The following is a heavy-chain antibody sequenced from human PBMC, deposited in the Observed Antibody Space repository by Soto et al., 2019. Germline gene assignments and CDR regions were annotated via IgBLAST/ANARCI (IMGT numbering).Heavy chain of an antibody. CDR3: ARSSGWRQVVGYKYGLDV. J-gene: IGHJ6*02. D-gene: IGHD5-18*01. CDR1: GFTVSDHY. Sequence: QEYLVESGGGLVKPGGSLRLSCALSGFTVSDHYLTWIRQAPGRGLEWIAYISGSGSFTNYADSVKGRFIISRDIAQNSMYLQINSLRAEDTAVYYWARSSGWRQVVGYKYGLDVWGQGTAVTVSS. CDR2: ISGSGSFT. V-gene: IGHV3-11*06.